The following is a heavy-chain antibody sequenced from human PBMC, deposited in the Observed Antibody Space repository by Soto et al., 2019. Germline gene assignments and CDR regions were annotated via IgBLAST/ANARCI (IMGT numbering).Heavy chain of an antibody. Sequence: VGSLRLSCAASRFTFSSYAMSWVRQAPGKGLEWVSGISDSGESTHYADSVKGRFTISRDNSKNTLYLQMNTLTVDDTAVYYCAKGSVGATHFYYGMDVWGQGTTVTVSS. CDR3: AKGSVGATHFYYGMDV. V-gene: IGHV3-23*01. CDR1: RFTFSSYA. D-gene: IGHD1-26*01. CDR2: ISDSGEST. J-gene: IGHJ6*02.